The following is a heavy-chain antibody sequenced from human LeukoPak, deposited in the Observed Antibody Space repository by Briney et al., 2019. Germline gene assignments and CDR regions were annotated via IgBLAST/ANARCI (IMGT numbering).Heavy chain of an antibody. CDR3: ARDGLAVSAFDI. Sequence: GGSLRLSCAASGFTFSSYWMHWVRQAPGKGLVWVSRINSDGSSTSYADSVKGRFTISRDNAKKTLYLQMNSLRAEDTAVYYCARDGLAVSAFDIWGQGTMVTVSS. J-gene: IGHJ3*02. V-gene: IGHV3-74*01. CDR1: GFTFSSYW. D-gene: IGHD6-19*01. CDR2: INSDGSST.